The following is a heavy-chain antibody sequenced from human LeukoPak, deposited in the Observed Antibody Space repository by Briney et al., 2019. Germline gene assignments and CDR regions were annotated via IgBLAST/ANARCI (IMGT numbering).Heavy chain of an antibody. CDR2: ISGSGVSGRGGRT. V-gene: IGHV3-23*01. J-gene: IGHJ6*02. Sequence: PGGSLRLSCAASGFTFSSYAMSWARQAPGKGLEWVSSISGSGVSGRGGRTFYADSVKGRFTISRDNSKNTFYLQMSSLRADDTAIYYCAKGVAVGEGYYYYGMDVWGQGTRVTVS. CDR3: AKGVAVGEGYYYYGMDV. CDR1: GFTFSSYA. D-gene: IGHD6-19*01.